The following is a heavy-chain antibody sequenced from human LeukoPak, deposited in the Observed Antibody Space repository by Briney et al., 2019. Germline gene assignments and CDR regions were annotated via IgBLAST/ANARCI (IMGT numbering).Heavy chain of an antibody. V-gene: IGHV3-66*02. Sequence: GGSLRLSCAASGFTVSSNYMSWVRQAPGKGLEWVSVIYSGGSTYYADSVKGRFTISRDNSKNMLYLQMNSLRAEDTAVYYCARDPHGGNYLDYWGQGTLVTVSS. D-gene: IGHD4-23*01. CDR2: IYSGGST. J-gene: IGHJ4*02. CDR3: ARDPHGGNYLDY. CDR1: GFTVSSNY.